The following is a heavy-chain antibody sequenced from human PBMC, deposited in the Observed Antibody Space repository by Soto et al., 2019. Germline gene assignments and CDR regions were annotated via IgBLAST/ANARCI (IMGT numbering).Heavy chain of an antibody. CDR1: GFTFSSFA. Sequence: EVQLLESGGGFVQPGGSLRLSCAASGFTFSSFAMNWVRQAPGKGLEWVSAISGSSGHTYYADSVKGRFIISRDNSKNTLYLQMDSMSADDTAVYYCARGPSEYIWGSYLRYCDSWGQGSLVTVSS. J-gene: IGHJ4*02. D-gene: IGHD3-16*02. CDR3: ARGPSEYIWGSYLRYCDS. V-gene: IGHV3-23*01. CDR2: ISGSSGHT.